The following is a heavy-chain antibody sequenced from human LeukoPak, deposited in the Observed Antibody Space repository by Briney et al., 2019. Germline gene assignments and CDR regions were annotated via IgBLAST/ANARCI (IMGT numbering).Heavy chain of an antibody. J-gene: IGHJ4*02. CDR3: ARGDMTTVTTGFDY. CDR1: GGSISSYY. V-gene: IGHV4-59*12. CDR2: IYYSGST. D-gene: IGHD4-11*01. Sequence: SETLTLTCTVSGGSISSYYWSWIRQPPGKGLEWIGYIYYSGSTNYNPSLKSRVTISVDTSKNQFSLKLSSVTAADTAVYYCARGDMTTVTTGFDYWGQGTLVTVSS.